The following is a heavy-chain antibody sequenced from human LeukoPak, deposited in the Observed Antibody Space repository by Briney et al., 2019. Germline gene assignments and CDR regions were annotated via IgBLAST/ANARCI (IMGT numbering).Heavy chain of an antibody. J-gene: IGHJ4*02. V-gene: IGHV3-66*01. CDR1: GFTVSSNY. D-gene: IGHD3-10*01. Sequence: GGSLRLSCAASGFTVSSNYMSWVRQAPGKGLEWVSVIYSGGSTYYADSVKGRFTISRDNSKNTLYLQMNSLRAEDTAVYYCARAKGRMVRGVITDYWGQGTLVTVSS. CDR2: IYSGGST. CDR3: ARAKGRMVRGVITDY.